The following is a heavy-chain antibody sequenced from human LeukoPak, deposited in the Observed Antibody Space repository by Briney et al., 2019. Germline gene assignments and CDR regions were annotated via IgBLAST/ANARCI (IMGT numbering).Heavy chain of an antibody. Sequence: GGSLRLSCAASGFTFDDYAMSWVRQVPGKGLEWISGINWNGRRTGYADSVKGRFTISRDNSKNTLYLQMNSVRSEDMALYYCAKPSGSGVDYWGQGTRVTVSS. V-gene: IGHV3-20*04. CDR1: GFTFDDYA. D-gene: IGHD1-26*01. CDR2: INWNGRRT. J-gene: IGHJ4*01. CDR3: AKPSGSGVDY.